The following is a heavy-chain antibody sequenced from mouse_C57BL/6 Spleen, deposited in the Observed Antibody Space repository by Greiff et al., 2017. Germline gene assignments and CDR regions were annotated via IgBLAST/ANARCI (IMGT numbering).Heavy chain of an antibody. D-gene: IGHD1-1*01. J-gene: IGHJ1*03. V-gene: IGHV1-53*01. CDR2: INPSNGGT. CDR3: ARFTTVVYWYFDV. CDR1: GYTFTSYW. Sequence: VQLQQPGTELVKPGASVKLSCKASGYTFTSYWMHWVKQRPGQGLEWIGNINPSNGGTNYNEKFKSKATLTVDKSSSTAYMQLSSLTSEDSAVYYCARFTTVVYWYFDVWGTGTTVTVSS.